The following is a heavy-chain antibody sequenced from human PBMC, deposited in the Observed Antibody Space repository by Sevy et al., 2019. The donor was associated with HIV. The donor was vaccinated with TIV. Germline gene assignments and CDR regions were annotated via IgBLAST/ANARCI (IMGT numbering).Heavy chain of an antibody. J-gene: IGHJ5*02. CDR3: ATIGLRYYSGSSSDQGDWFDP. D-gene: IGHD2-15*01. CDR1: GYSLTKLS. Sequence: AAVKVSCKVSGYSLTKLSINWVRQAPGKGLEWMGEVTPQYGETIYSQRFQGRVTMTEDTSADIAYMELSSLTSEDTAVYFCATIGLRYYSGSSSDQGDWFDPWGQGTLVSVSS. V-gene: IGHV1-24*01. CDR2: VTPQYGET.